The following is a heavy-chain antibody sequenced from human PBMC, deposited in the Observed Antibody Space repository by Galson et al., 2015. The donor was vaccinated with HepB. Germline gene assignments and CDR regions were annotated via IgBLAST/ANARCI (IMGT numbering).Heavy chain of an antibody. D-gene: IGHD2-15*01. Sequence: SLRLSCAASGFTLSSYNMNWVRQAPGKGLEWVSLMSTNSDHVHYADSVKGRFTISRDNAKNSLYLEMNSLRAEDTAVYYCARDRGYCRGTTCYSYYFDSWGQGTLVTVSS. CDR3: ARDRGYCRGTTCYSYYFDS. CDR1: GFTLSSYN. V-gene: IGHV3-21*01. CDR2: MSTNSDHV. J-gene: IGHJ4*02.